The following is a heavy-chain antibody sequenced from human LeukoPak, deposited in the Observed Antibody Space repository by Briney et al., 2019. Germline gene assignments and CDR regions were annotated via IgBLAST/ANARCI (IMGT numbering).Heavy chain of an antibody. V-gene: IGHV4-59*01. CDR2: IYYSGST. CDR1: AASTSSYY. CDR3: ARSYYYDSSGYYYDY. D-gene: IGHD3-22*01. Sequence: PSETLSLTCTVPAASTSSYYWSWIRQPPGKGLEWIGYIYYSGSTNYNPTLKSRVTISVDTSKNQFSLKLSSVTAADTAVYYCARSYYYDSSGYYYDYWGQGTLVTVSS. J-gene: IGHJ4*02.